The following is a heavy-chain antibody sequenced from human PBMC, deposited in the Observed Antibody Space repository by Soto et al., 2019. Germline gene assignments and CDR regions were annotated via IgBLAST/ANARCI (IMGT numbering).Heavy chain of an antibody. J-gene: IGHJ3*02. CDR2: IYPGDSDT. D-gene: IGHD6-19*01. CDR3: ARHNRIAVAGTDAFDI. V-gene: IGHV5-51*01. Sequence: PGESLKISCKGSGYSFTSYWIGWVRQMPGKGLEWMGIIYPGDSDTRYSPSFQGQVTISADKSISTAYLQWSSLKASDTAMYYCARHNRIAVAGTDAFDIWGQGTMVTVSS. CDR1: GYSFTSYW.